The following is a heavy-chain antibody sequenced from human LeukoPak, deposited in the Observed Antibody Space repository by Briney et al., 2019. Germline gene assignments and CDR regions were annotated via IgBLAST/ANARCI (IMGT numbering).Heavy chain of an antibody. V-gene: IGHV3-7*01. D-gene: IGHD5-12*01. CDR1: GFTFNRYW. Sequence: GGSLRLSCAASGFTFNRYWMSWVRQAQGKELQWWANIKQDGSAKYYVDSVKGRFTISRDNAKNSLYLQMNSLRAEDTAVYYCARVEASGYDYGAFDYWGQGTLVTVSS. CDR2: IKQDGSAK. CDR3: ARVEASGYDYGAFDY. J-gene: IGHJ4*02.